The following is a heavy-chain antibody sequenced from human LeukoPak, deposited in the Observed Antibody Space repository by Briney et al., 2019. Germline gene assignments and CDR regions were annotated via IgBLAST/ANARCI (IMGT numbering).Heavy chain of an antibody. Sequence: GGSLRLSCAASGFTFSSYEMNWVRQAPGKGLEWVSYISSSGSTIYYADSVKGRFTISRDNAKNSLYLQMNSLRAEDTAVYYCAKARSYYIVATSYWGQGTLVTVSS. CDR3: AKARSYYIVATSY. CDR2: ISSSGSTI. V-gene: IGHV3-48*03. D-gene: IGHD5-12*01. CDR1: GFTFSSYE. J-gene: IGHJ4*02.